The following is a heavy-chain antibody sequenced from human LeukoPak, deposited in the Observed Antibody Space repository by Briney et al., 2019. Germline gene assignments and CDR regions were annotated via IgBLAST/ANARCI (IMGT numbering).Heavy chain of an antibody. J-gene: IGHJ4*02. CDR2: ISWNSGSI. V-gene: IGHV3-9*01. D-gene: IGHD3-10*01. CDR1: GFTFDDYA. CDR3: ARAAYYYGSGSYQEYDY. Sequence: GGSLRLSCAASGFTFDDYAMHWVRQAPGKGLEWVSGISWNSGSIGYADSVKGRFTISRDNAKNSLYLQMNSLRAEDTAVYYCARAAYYYGSGSYQEYDYWGQGTLVTVSS.